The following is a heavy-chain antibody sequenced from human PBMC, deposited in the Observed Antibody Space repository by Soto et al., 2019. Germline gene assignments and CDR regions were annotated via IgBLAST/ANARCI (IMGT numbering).Heavy chain of an antibody. Sequence: PSETLSLTCTVSGGSVNSDSYYWSWIRQPPGKGLEWIGYIYYTGRTNYNPSLKSRVTISVDTSRNQFSLKLSSVTAADTAVYYCAGESCGTSSCSMETKYFGMDVWGQGTTVTVS. J-gene: IGHJ6*02. D-gene: IGHD2-2*01. CDR1: GGSVNSDSYY. CDR3: AGESCGTSSCSMETKYFGMDV. V-gene: IGHV4-61*01. CDR2: IYYTGRT.